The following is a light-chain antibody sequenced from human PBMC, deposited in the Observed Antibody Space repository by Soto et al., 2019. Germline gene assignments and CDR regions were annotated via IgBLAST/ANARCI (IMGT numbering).Light chain of an antibody. J-gene: IGKJ1*01. CDR1: QSVSSTS. V-gene: IGKV3-20*01. Sequence: DIELTQSPGTLSLSPGERATLSCRASQSVSSTSLAWYQQKPGQAPRLLIYDASSRATGIPDRFSGSGSGTDFTLTISRLEPEDFAVYYCQQYGGSTRTFGQGTKVDIK. CDR3: QQYGGSTRT. CDR2: DAS.